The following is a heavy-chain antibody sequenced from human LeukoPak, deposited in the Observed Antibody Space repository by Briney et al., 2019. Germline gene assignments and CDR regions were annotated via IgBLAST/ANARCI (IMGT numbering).Heavy chain of an antibody. D-gene: IGHD6-19*01. V-gene: IGHV4-59*01. CDR1: GGSISSYY. J-gene: IGHJ5*02. CDR3: ARHSSGHNWFDP. CDR2: ISYSGST. Sequence: PSETLCLTCAVSGGSISSYYWSWIRQPPGKGLEWIGYISYSGSTNYNPSLKSRVTISVDTSKNQFSLKLSSVTAADTAVYYYARHSSGHNWFDPWGQGTLVTVSS.